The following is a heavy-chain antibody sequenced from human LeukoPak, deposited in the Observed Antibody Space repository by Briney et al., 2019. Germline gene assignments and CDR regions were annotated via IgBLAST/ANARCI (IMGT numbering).Heavy chain of an antibody. Sequence: ASVKVSCKASGGTFSSYAISWVRQAPGQGLEWMGRIIPIFGTANYAQKFQGRVTITTDESTSTAYMELSSLRSEDTAVYYCARGQEYSSSSVLDPWGQGTLVTVSS. CDR1: GGTFSSYA. V-gene: IGHV1-69*05. CDR2: IIPIFGTA. D-gene: IGHD6-6*01. J-gene: IGHJ5*02. CDR3: ARGQEYSSSSVLDP.